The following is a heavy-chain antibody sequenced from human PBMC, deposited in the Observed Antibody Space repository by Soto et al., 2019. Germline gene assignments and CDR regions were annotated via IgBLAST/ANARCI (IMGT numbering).Heavy chain of an antibody. Sequence: ASVKVSCTASGYTFTSYYMHWVRQAPGQGLEWMGIINPSGGSTSYAQKFQGRVTMTRDTSTSTVYMELSSLRSEDTAVYYCARAVSFTFGGVIDPYYYYGMDVWGQGTTVTVSS. J-gene: IGHJ6*02. CDR2: INPSGGST. D-gene: IGHD3-16*02. V-gene: IGHV1-46*01. CDR1: GYTFTSYY. CDR3: ARAVSFTFGGVIDPYYYYGMDV.